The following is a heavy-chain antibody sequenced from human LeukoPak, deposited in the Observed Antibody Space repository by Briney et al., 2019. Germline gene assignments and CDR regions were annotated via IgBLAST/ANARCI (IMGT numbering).Heavy chain of an antibody. D-gene: IGHD3-3*01. CDR1: GFTFSSYA. CDR2: ISAYNGNT. CDR3: ARFVAYYDFWSGYYRGFDP. J-gene: IGHJ5*02. V-gene: IGHV1-18*01. Sequence: GGSLRLSCAASGFTFSSYAMSWVRQAPGKGLEWMGWISAYNGNTNYAQKLQGRVTMTTDTSTSTAYMELRSLRSDDTAVYYCARFVAYYDFWSGYYRGFDPWGQGTLVTVSS.